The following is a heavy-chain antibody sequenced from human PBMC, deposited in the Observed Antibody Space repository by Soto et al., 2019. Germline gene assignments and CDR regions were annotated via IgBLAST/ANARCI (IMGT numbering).Heavy chain of an antibody. CDR3: AKDSNYYDSSGYDAFDI. J-gene: IGHJ3*02. V-gene: IGHV3-23*01. Sequence: GGSLRLSCAASGFTFSSYAMSWVRQAPGKGLEWVSAISGSGGSTYYADSVKDRFTISRDNSKNTLYLQMNSLRAEDTAVYYCAKDSNYYDSSGYDAFDIWGQGTMVTVSS. D-gene: IGHD3-22*01. CDR1: GFTFSSYA. CDR2: ISGSGGST.